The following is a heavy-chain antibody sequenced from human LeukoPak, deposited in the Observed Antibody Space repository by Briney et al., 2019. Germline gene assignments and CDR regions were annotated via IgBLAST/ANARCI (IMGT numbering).Heavy chain of an antibody. D-gene: IGHD6-13*01. CDR3: ARDGTLYSSSCPDC. V-gene: IGHV3-21*01. CDR2: ISSIVTYI. J-gene: IGHJ4*02. CDR1: GFTFSDYS. Sequence: GGSQRLSCTASGFTFSDYSMNWVRQAPRKGLEWVSFISSIVTYIFYADSVKGRFTISRDNAKNSLYLEMNSLRTEDTAVYYCARDGTLYSSSCPDCWGQGTLVTVSS.